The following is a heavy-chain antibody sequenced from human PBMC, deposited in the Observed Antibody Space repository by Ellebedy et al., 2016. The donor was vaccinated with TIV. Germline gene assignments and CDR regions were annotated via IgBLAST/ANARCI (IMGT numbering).Heavy chain of an antibody. Sequence: GESLKISCAASGFTVSYTYMNWVRQAPGKGLEWASVIHTGGDTYYADSVKGRFTISRDSSKNTVFLQMNSLRAEDTAMYYCARRISGTYGDDAFDIWGQGTMVTVSS. CDR3: ARRISGTYGDDAFDI. V-gene: IGHV3-53*01. CDR1: GFTVSYTY. CDR2: IHTGGDT. D-gene: IGHD1-20*01. J-gene: IGHJ3*02.